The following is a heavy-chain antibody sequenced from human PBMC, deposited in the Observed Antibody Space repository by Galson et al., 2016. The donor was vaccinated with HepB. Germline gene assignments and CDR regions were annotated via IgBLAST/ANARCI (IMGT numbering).Heavy chain of an antibody. CDR2: IDPLESYT. Sequence: QSGAEVKKPGESLRISCQGSGYTFNTRWITWVRQMPGKGLEWMGKIDPLESYTKYSPSFHGHVAFSADKSMNTAYLQWDNLKASDTSIYYCERESLDNSGKPYPLEVWGQGTTV. CDR1: GYTFNTRW. V-gene: IGHV5-10-1*01. D-gene: IGHD3-22*01. J-gene: IGHJ6*02. CDR3: ERESLDNSGKPYPLEV.